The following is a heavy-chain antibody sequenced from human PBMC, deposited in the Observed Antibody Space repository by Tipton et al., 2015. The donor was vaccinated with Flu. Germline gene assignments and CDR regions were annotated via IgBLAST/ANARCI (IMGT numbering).Heavy chain of an antibody. Sequence: LRLSCSVSGASISSGGYYWNWIRQRPGMGLEWIGDIYYTGTSFYNSSLKSRLTMSVDTSKNQVSLKLTSVTAADTAVYYCARSTGAVGYFDLWGRGTLVTVSS. CDR2: IYYTGTS. CDR1: GASISSGGYY. D-gene: IGHD7-27*01. V-gene: IGHV4-31*03. J-gene: IGHJ2*01. CDR3: ARSTGAVGYFDL.